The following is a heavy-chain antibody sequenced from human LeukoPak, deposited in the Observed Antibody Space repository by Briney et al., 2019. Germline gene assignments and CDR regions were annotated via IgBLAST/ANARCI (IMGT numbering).Heavy chain of an antibody. J-gene: IGHJ6*02. D-gene: IGHD4-17*01. CDR2: INHSERT. CDR3: ARATKTTVTAKLNYYYYGMDG. V-gene: IGHV4-34*01. Sequence: PSETLSLTCAVLGGSFSGYYWSWIRQPPGKGLDGIGEINHSERTNYKPSLKSRVTISVDTSKNQFSLKLSSVTAADTAVYYCARATKTTVTAKLNYYYYGMDGWGQGTTVTVSS. CDR1: GGSFSGYY.